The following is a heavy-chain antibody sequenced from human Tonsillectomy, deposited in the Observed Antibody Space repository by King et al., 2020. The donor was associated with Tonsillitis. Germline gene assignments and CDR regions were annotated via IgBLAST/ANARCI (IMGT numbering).Heavy chain of an antibody. D-gene: IGHD3-16*02. J-gene: IGHJ4*02. Sequence: QLQESGPGLVKPSETLSLTCTVSGDSISSDSYYWGWIRQPPGKGLEWIGSIYYRGSTYYNPSLNIRVTISVDTSKNQFSLRLSSVTAADTAVYYCARHEYDYLWGSYRHFDYWGQGTLVTVSS. CDR1: GDSISSDSYY. CDR2: IYYRGST. V-gene: IGHV4-39*01. CDR3: ARHEYDYLWGSYRHFDY.